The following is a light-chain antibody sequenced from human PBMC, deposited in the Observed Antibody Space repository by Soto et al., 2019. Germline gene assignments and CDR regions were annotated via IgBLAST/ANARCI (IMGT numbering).Light chain of an antibody. CDR1: NIGGKS. CDR3: QVWDSSSDHPKVV. CDR2: HDS. J-gene: IGLJ2*01. Sequence: SYELTQPPSVSVAPGKTARITCGGNNIGGKSVHWYHQRPGQAPVLVIYHDSDRPSGIPERFSGSNSGNTATLTISRVAVGDEADYYCQVWDSSSDHPKVVFGGGTKLTVL. V-gene: IGLV3-21*04.